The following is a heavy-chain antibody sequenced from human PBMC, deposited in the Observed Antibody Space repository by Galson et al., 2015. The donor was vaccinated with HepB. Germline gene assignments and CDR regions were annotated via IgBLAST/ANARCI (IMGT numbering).Heavy chain of an antibody. CDR3: ARDPTPWDGTRQGMSYYYYYGMDV. D-gene: IGHD1-26*01. CDR2: TYYRSKWYN. Sequence: CAISGDSVSSNSAAWNWIRQSPSRGLEWLGRTYYRSKWYNDYAVSVKSRITINPDTSKNQFSLQLNSVTPEDTAVYYCARDPTPWDGTRQGMSYYYYYGMDVWGQGTTVTVSS. V-gene: IGHV6-1*01. J-gene: IGHJ6*02. CDR1: GDSVSSNSAA.